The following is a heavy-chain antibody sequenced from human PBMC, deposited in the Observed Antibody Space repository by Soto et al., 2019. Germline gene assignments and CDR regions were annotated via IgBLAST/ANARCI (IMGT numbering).Heavy chain of an antibody. V-gene: IGHV3-30*18. CDR1: GFTFSSYG. Sequence: GGSLRLSCAASGFTFSSYGMHWVRQAPGKGLEWVAVISYDGSNKYYADSVKGRFTISRDNSKNTQYLQMNSLRAEDTAVYYCAKDGRYCTNGVCYTLRAFFDYWGQGTLVTVSS. CDR2: ISYDGSNK. J-gene: IGHJ4*02. CDR3: AKDGRYCTNGVCYTLRAFFDY. D-gene: IGHD2-8*01.